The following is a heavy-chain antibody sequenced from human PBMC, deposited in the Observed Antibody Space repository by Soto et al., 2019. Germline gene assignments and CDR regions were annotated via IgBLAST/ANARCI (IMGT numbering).Heavy chain of an antibody. CDR2: IYYSGST. J-gene: IGHJ4*02. Sequence: SETLSLTCTVSGGSISSYCWSWIRQPPGKGLEWIGYIYYSGSTNYNPSLKSRVTISVDTSKNQFSLKLSSVTAADTAVYYCARDRGGMTDYWGQGTLVTVSS. V-gene: IGHV4-59*01. CDR1: GGSISSYC. D-gene: IGHD2-15*01. CDR3: ARDRGGMTDY.